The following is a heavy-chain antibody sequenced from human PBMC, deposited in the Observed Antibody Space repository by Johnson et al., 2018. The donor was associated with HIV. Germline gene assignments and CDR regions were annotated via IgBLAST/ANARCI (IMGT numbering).Heavy chain of an antibody. D-gene: IGHD3-3*01. CDR3: ARGPILEWLSGDGFDM. Sequence: MLLVESGGGLVQPGGSLRLSCAASGFTFSSYDMHWVRQATGTGLEWVSAIGTAGDTYYPGSVKGRFTISRENAKNSLYLQMNSLRPEDTAVYYCARGPILEWLSGDGFDMWGQGTKVTV. V-gene: IGHV3-13*01. J-gene: IGHJ3*02. CDR1: GFTFSSYD. CDR2: IGTAGDT.